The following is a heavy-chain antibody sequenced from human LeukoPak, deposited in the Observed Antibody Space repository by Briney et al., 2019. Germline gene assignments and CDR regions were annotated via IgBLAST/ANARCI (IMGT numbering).Heavy chain of an antibody. J-gene: IGHJ6*03. CDR2: IAYDGSDK. Sequence: GGSLRLSCAASGFIFSSYGMHWVRQAPGKGLEWVAVIAYDGSDKYHADSVKGRFTISRDNSKNTVYLQMNSLRAEDTAVYYCARDPTPYCSSTSCPNYYMDVWGKGTTVIVFS. D-gene: IGHD2-2*01. V-gene: IGHV3-30*01. CDR3: ARDPTPYCSSTSCPNYYMDV. CDR1: GFIFSSYG.